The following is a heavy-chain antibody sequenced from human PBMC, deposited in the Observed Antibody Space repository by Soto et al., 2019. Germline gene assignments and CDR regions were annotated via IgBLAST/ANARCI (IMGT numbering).Heavy chain of an antibody. Sequence: GSLRLSCAASGFTFNNYGMNWVRQAPGKGLEWVAIISNDGSNKYYIESVRGRFTISRDNSKNMLFLQMNSLRVEDTAVYFCTKDGRFDSDGTLYYYYYGMDVWGQGTTVTVSS. J-gene: IGHJ6*02. V-gene: IGHV3-30*18. CDR1: GFTFNNYG. CDR3: TKDGRFDSDGTLYYYYYGMDV. D-gene: IGHD2-15*01. CDR2: ISNDGSNK.